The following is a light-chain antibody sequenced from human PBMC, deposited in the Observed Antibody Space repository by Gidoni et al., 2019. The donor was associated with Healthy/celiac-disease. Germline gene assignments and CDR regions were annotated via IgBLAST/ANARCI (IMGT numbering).Light chain of an antibody. CDR2: CAS. CDR3: QQYGSSPPWT. Sequence: EIVLTQSPGTLSLSPGERATLSCRASQSVSSSYLAWYQQKPGQAPRLLIYCASSRATGIPDRFSVSGSGTDFTLTISRLEPEDFAVYYCQQYGSSPPWTFGQGTKVEIK. CDR1: QSVSSSY. J-gene: IGKJ1*01. V-gene: IGKV3-20*01.